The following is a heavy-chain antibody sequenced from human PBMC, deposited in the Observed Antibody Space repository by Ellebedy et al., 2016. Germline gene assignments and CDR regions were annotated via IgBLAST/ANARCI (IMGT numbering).Heavy chain of an antibody. J-gene: IGHJ4*02. V-gene: IGHV3-11*01. D-gene: IGHD4-17*01. Sequence: GESLKISCAASGFTFSDYYMSWIRQAPGKGLEWVSYISSSGSTIYYADSVKGRFTISRDNAKNSLYLQMNSLRAEDTAVYYCARVPRRAGDGDYWGQGTLVTVSS. CDR2: ISSSGSTI. CDR1: GFTFSDYY. CDR3: ARVPRRAGDGDY.